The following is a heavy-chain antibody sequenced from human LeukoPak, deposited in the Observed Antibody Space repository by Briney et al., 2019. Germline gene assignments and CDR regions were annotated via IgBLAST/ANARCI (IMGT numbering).Heavy chain of an antibody. J-gene: IGHJ5*02. CDR1: GYTFTGYY. CDR2: INPNSGGT. Sequence: ASVKVSCKASGYTFTGYYMHWVRQAPGQGLEWMGRINPNSGGTNYAQKFQGRVTMTRDTSISTAYMELRSLRSDDTAVYYCAREGRNWNYVLGWFDPWGQGTLVTVSS. CDR3: AREGRNWNYVLGWFDP. D-gene: IGHD1-7*01. V-gene: IGHV1-2*06.